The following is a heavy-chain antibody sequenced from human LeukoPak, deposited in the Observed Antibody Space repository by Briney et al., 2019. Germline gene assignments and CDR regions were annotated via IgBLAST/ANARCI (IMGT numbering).Heavy chain of an antibody. D-gene: IGHD6-13*01. Sequence: SVKVSCKASGGTFSSYAISWVRQAPGQGLEWMGRIIPIFGTANYAQKFQGRVAITTGESTSTAYMELSSLRSEDTAVYYCARGGIAAAGTYYWYFDLWGRGTLVTVSS. V-gene: IGHV1-69*05. CDR2: IIPIFGTA. CDR3: ARGGIAAAGTYYWYFDL. CDR1: GGTFSSYA. J-gene: IGHJ2*01.